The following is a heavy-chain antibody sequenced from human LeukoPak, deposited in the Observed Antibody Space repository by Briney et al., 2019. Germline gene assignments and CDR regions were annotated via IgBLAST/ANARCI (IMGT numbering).Heavy chain of an antibody. D-gene: IGHD6-19*01. CDR3: ARALNSGRLDY. CDR2: ISYDGSNK. J-gene: IGHJ4*02. V-gene: IGHV3-30-3*01. CDR1: GFTFSSYA. Sequence: PGRSLRLSCAASGFTFSSYAMHWVRQAPGKGLGWVAVISYDGSNKYYADSVKGRFTISRDNSKNTLYLQMNSLRAEDTAVYYCARALNSGRLDYWGQGTLVTVSS.